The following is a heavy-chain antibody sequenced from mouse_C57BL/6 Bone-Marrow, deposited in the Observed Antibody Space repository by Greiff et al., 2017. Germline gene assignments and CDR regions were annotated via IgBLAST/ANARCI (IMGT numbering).Heavy chain of an antibody. J-gene: IGHJ3*01. V-gene: IGHV1-59*01. CDR3: ARGFAY. Sequence: QVQLQQPGAELVRPGTSVKLSCKASGYTFTSYWMHWVKQRPGQGLEWIGVIDPSDSYTNYKQKFKGKATLTVDTSSSTAYMQLSSLSSEDSAVYYCARGFAYWGQGTLVTFSA. CDR1: GYTFTSYW. CDR2: IDPSDSYT.